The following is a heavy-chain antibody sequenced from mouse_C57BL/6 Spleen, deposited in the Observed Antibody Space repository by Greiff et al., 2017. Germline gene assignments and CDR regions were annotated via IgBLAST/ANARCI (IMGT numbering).Heavy chain of an antibody. CDR3: ASYVSSHYYAMDY. D-gene: IGHD1-1*01. Sequence: QVQLQQSGAELVKPGASVKMSCKASGYTFTSYWITWVKQRPGQGLEWIGDIYPGSGSTNYNEKFKGKATLTVDTSSSTAYMQLSSLTSEDSAVDSCASYVSSHYYAMDYWGQGTSVTVSS. V-gene: IGHV1-55*01. J-gene: IGHJ4*01. CDR2: IYPGSGST. CDR1: GYTFTSYW.